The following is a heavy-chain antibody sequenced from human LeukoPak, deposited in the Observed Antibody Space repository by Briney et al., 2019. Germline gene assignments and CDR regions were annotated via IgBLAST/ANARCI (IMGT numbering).Heavy chain of an antibody. CDR2: SKNKANSYIT. J-gene: IGHJ4*02. Sequence: GGSLRLSCAASGFTFNSYAVNWVRQAPGKGLEWVGRSKNKANSYITQYAAFVQGRFTISRDDSKNSLYLQINSLKTEDTAVYYCARDDGGQGDYWGQGTLVTVSS. V-gene: IGHV3-72*01. CDR3: ARDDGGQGDY. D-gene: IGHD2-15*01. CDR1: GFTFNSYA.